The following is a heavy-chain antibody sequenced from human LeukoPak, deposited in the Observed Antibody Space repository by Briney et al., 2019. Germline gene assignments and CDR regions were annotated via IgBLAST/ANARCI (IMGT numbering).Heavy chain of an antibody. J-gene: IGHJ4*02. V-gene: IGHV4-34*01. CDR1: GGSFSGYY. D-gene: IGHD3-3*01. CDR2: INHSGST. CDR3: ARTITIFGLVNDY. Sequence: PSETLSLTCAVYGGSFSGYYWSWIRQPPGKGLEWIGEINHSGSTNYNPSLKSRVTISVDTSKNQFSLKLSSVTAADTAVYYCARTITIFGLVNDYWGQGTLVTVSS.